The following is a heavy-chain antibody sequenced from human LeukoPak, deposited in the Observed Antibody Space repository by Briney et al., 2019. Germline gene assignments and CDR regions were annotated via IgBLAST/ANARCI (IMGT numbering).Heavy chain of an antibody. Sequence: GRSLRLSCAASGFTFDDYAMHWVRHAPGKGLEWVSGISWNSGSIGYADSVKGRFTISRDNAKNSLYLQMNSLRAEDTAVYYCARDRCGSCISDAFDIWGQGTMVTVSS. V-gene: IGHV3-9*01. CDR2: ISWNSGSI. J-gene: IGHJ3*02. CDR3: ARDRCGSCISDAFDI. CDR1: GFTFDDYA. D-gene: IGHD2-15*01.